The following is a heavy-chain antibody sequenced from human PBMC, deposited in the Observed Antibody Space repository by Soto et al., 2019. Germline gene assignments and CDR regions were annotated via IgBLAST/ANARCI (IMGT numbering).Heavy chain of an antibody. V-gene: IGHV1-3*01. CDR2: IIVSNGSP. J-gene: IGHJ4*02. Sequence: QVQLVQSGAEVKEPGASVRVSCKASGYTFTSHTLHWARQAPGQGLEWMGWIIVSNGSPRYAPQFQGRVTFGRDTSETTANMELSSLTSEDTAVYYCASETEDGVPGDYWGQGTLVVVSS. D-gene: IGHD3-3*01. CDR3: ASETEDGVPGDY. CDR1: GYTFTSHT.